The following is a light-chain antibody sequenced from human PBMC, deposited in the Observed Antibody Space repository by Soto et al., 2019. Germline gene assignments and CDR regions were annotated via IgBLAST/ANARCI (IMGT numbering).Light chain of an antibody. CDR3: QQYNNWPPAWT. CDR1: QSVSSN. V-gene: IGKV3-15*01. Sequence: EIVMTQSPATLSVSPGDTATLSCRASQSVSSNLAWYQQRPGQAPRLLIYCASTRATGIPARFSGSGSGTEFTLTISSLLSEDFAVYYCQQYNNWPPAWTFGQGTKVEIK. CDR2: CAS. J-gene: IGKJ1*01.